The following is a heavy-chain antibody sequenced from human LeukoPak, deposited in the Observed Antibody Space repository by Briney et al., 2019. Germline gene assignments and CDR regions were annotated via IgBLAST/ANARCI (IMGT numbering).Heavy chain of an antibody. Sequence: SETLSLTCTVSGGSISSSSYYWGWIRQPPGKGLEWIGSIYYSGSTYYNPSLKSRVTISVDTSKNQFSLKLSSVTAADTAVYYCARDGTSGDCWGQGTLVTVSS. J-gene: IGHJ4*02. CDR3: ARDGTSGDC. CDR1: GGSISSSSYY. D-gene: IGHD2-2*01. V-gene: IGHV4-39*07. CDR2: IYYSGST.